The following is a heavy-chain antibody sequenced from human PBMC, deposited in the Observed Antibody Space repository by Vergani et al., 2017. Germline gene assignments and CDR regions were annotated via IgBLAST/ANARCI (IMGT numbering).Heavy chain of an antibody. J-gene: IGHJ4*02. V-gene: IGHV1-8*02. CDR1: GYTFTSYY. CDR3: AAGIAVAGRFFMGY. CDR2: MNPNSGNT. D-gene: IGHD6-19*01. Sequence: QVQLVQSGAEVKKPGASVKVSCKASGYTFTSYYMHWVRQATGQGLEWMGWMNPNSGNTGYVQKFQGRVTMTRNTSISTAYMELTSLRSEDTAVYYCAAGIAVAGRFFMGYWGQGTLVTVSS.